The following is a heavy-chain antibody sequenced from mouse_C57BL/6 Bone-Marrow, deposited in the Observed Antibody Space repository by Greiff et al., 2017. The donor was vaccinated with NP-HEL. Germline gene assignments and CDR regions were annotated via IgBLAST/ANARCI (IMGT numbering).Heavy chain of an antibody. CDR2: INPSTGGT. Sequence: VQLQQSGPELVKPGASVKISCKASGYSFTGYYMTWVKQSPEKSLEWIGEINPSTGGTTYNQKFKAKATLTVDKSSSTAYMQLKSLTSEDSAVYYCARRGPVVARGYFEGWGTGTTVTVSS. CDR3: ARRGPVVARGYFEG. CDR1: GYSFTGYY. V-gene: IGHV1-42*01. J-gene: IGHJ1*03. D-gene: IGHD1-1*01.